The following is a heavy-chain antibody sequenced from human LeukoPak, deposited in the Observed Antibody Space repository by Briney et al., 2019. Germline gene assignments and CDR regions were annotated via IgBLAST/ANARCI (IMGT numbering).Heavy chain of an antibody. CDR1: GGSISSSPYY. V-gene: IGHV4-39*07. Sequence: SETLSLTCTVSGGSISSSPYYWGWIRQPPGKGLEWIGSIYYSGTTHYNPSLESRVTISVDTSKNQFSLKLASVTAADTAIYYCAKGAGGFSYYNWFDPWGQGTLVTVSA. CDR3: AKGAGGFSYYNWFDP. CDR2: IYYSGTT. D-gene: IGHD5-18*01. J-gene: IGHJ5*02.